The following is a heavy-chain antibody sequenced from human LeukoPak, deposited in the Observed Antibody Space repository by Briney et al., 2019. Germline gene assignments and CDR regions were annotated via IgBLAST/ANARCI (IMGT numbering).Heavy chain of an antibody. CDR1: GFTFSSYA. Sequence: GGSLRLSXAASGFTFSSYAMSWVRQAPGKGLEWVSAISSGGGSTYYADSVKGRFTISRDNSKNTLYLQMNSLRAEDTAVYYCAKDGTYDSQGPYYFDYWGQGTLVTVSS. J-gene: IGHJ4*02. D-gene: IGHD3-3*01. CDR2: ISSGGGST. CDR3: AKDGTYDSQGPYYFDY. V-gene: IGHV3-23*01.